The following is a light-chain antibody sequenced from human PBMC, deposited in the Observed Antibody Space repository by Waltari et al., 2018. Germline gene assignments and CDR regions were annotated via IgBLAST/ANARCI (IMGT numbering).Light chain of an antibody. Sequence: DIQMTQSPSSLSASVGDRVTITCRASQTISNYLNWYQQKPGKAPKVLIYAASSLQSGVPSRFSGSGSGTDFTLTISSLQREDFATYYCQQSYSTLYTFGQGTKVEIK. J-gene: IGKJ2*01. CDR1: QTISNY. V-gene: IGKV1-39*01. CDR3: QQSYSTLYT. CDR2: AAS.